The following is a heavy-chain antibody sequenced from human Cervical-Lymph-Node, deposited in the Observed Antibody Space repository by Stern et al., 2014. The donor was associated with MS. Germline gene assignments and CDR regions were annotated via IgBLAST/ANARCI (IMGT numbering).Heavy chain of an antibody. V-gene: IGHV2-26*01. J-gene: IGHJ4*02. CDR1: GFSLSNARMG. CDR2: IFSNDEK. Sequence: QVTLRESGPVLVKPTETLTLTCTVSGFSLSNARMGVSWIRQPPGKALEWLAHIFSNDEKSYNTSLKSRLTISKDTSKNQVVLTMTNMDPVDTATHYCARQPGGYLDYWGQGTLVTVSS. CDR3: ARQPGGYLDY. D-gene: IGHD1-1*01.